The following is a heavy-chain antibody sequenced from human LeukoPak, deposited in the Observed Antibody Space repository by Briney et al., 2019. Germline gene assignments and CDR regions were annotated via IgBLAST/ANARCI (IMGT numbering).Heavy chain of an antibody. CDR1: GASITSFH. Sequence: PSETLSLTCTVSGASITSFHWTWIRQPAGKGLEWIGLIYSSGSTIYNPSLQSRVAMSVDMTKNQLSLKLSSVTAADTAMYYCAGKDGDYWGQGTLVTVSS. CDR3: AGKDGDY. D-gene: IGHD6-6*01. V-gene: IGHV4-4*07. J-gene: IGHJ4*02. CDR2: IYSSGST.